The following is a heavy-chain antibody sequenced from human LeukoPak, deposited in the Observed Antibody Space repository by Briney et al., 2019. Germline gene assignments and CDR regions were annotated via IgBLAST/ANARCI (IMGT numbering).Heavy chain of an antibody. CDR2: LYYSGST. CDR1: GGSISSTTSY. J-gene: IGHJ2*01. Sequence: PSETLSLTCTISGGSISSTTSYWGWIRQPPGKGLEWIGTLYYSGSTYYNPSLKSRLTISVDTSNNQFSLKLNSVTAADTAVYYCASNDDLYWYFNLWGRGTLVTVSS. CDR3: ASNDDLYWYFNL. V-gene: IGHV4-39*07. D-gene: IGHD2-8*01.